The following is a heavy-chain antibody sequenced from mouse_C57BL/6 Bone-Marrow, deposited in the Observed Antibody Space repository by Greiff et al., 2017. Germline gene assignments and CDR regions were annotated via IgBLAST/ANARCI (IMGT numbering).Heavy chain of an antibody. CDR2: IRNKANGYTT. D-gene: IGHD2-13*01. V-gene: IGHV7-3*01. CDR3: TRFYYSDYDYAMDY. Sequence: DVMLVESGGGLVQPGGSLSLSCAASGFTFTDYYMSWVRQPPGKALEWLGFIRNKANGYTTEYSASVKGRFTISRDNSQSILYLQMNALRTEDSATYYCTRFYYSDYDYAMDYCGQGTSDTVSS. CDR1: GFTFTDYY. J-gene: IGHJ4*01.